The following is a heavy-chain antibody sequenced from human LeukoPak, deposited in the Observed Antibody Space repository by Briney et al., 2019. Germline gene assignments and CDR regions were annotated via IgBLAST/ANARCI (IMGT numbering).Heavy chain of an antibody. Sequence: GGSLRLSCAASGFTFSSYGMHWVRQAPGKGLEWVAVIWYDGTNKYYADSVKGRFTISRDDSKNTLYLQMNSLRSEDTALYYCARAAYDSSGYLTLWGQGTLVTVSS. V-gene: IGHV3-33*01. CDR1: GFTFSSYG. CDR3: ARAAYDSSGYLTL. CDR2: IWYDGTNK. J-gene: IGHJ4*02. D-gene: IGHD3-22*01.